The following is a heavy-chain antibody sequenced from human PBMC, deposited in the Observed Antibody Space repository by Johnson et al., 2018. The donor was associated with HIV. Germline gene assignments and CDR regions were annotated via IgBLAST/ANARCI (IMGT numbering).Heavy chain of an antibody. V-gene: IGHV3-30-3*01. J-gene: IGHJ3*02. CDR2: ISYDGSNK. D-gene: IGHD6-13*01. CDR1: GFSFSNYA. CDR3: ARDTEYSSNWYAFDI. Sequence: QVQLVESGGGVVQPGRSLRLSCAASGFSFSNYAMHWVRQAPGKGLEWVAFISYDGSNKYYADSVKGRFTISKDNSKNTLYLQVKSLRAEDTAVYYCARDTEYSSNWYAFDIWGQWTMVTVSS.